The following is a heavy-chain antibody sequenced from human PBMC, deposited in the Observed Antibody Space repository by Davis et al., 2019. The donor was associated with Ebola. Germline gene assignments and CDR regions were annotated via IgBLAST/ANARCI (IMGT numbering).Heavy chain of an antibody. Sequence: PSETLSLTCTVSGYSISSGYYWGWIRQPPGKGLEWIGSIYHSGSTYYNPSLKSRVTISVDTSKNQFSLKLSSVTAADTAVYYCARTGSDGSYFHWYFDLWGRGTLVTVSS. V-gene: IGHV4-38-2*02. D-gene: IGHD1-26*01. CDR1: GYSISSGYY. CDR3: ARTGSDGSYFHWYFDL. CDR2: IYHSGST. J-gene: IGHJ2*01.